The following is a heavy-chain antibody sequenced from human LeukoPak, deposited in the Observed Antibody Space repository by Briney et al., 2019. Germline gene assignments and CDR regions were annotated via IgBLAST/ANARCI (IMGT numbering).Heavy chain of an antibody. CDR3: AKAPRYYDFWSGYYHTSYYYYMDV. V-gene: IGHV3-23*01. CDR2: ISGSGGST. D-gene: IGHD3-3*01. J-gene: IGHJ6*03. CDR1: GFTFSSYA. Sequence: GGSLRLSCAASGFTFSSYAMRWVRQAPGKGLEWVSAISGSGGSTYYADSVKGRFTISRDNSKNTLYLQMNSLRAEDTAVYYCAKAPRYYDFWSGYYHTSYYYYMDVWGKGTTVTVSS.